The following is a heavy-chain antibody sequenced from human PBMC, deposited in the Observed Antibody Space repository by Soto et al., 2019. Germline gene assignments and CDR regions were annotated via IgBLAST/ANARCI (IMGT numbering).Heavy chain of an antibody. D-gene: IGHD6-13*01. CDR2: ISYDGSNK. CDR3: AREGIAAAGGEFDY. Sequence: PGGSLRLSCAASGFTFSSYDMHWVRQAPGKGLEWVAVISYDGSNKYDADAVKGRFTISRDNSKNPLYLQMNSLRAEDTAVYYCAREGIAAAGGEFDYWGQGTLVTVSS. J-gene: IGHJ4*02. V-gene: IGHV3-30-3*01. CDR1: GFTFSSYD.